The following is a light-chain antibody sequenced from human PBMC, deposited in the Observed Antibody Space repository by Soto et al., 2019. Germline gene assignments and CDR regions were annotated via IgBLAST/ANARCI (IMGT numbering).Light chain of an antibody. V-gene: IGKV1-5*01. CDR1: QSISGW. CDR2: DAS. Sequence: DIQMTQSPSTLSASVGDRVTITCRASQSISGWLAWYQQKPGKAPKLLIYDASSLESCMPTRFSGSGSATEPTLTFCSLQPDDVAAYYCQHYNSYSTWTFGQGTKVEIK. CDR3: QHYNSYSTWT. J-gene: IGKJ1*01.